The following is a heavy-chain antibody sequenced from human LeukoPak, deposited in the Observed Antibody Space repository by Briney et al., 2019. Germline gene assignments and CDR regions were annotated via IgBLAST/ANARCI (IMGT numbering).Heavy chain of an antibody. V-gene: IGHV4-39*07. Sequence: SETLSLTCTVSGGSISSSSYYWGWIRQPPGKGLEWIGSIYYSGTTYYNPSLKSRVTISVDTSKNQFSLKLSSVTAADTAVYYCARGWDEADYWGQGTLVTVSS. CDR1: GGSISSSSYY. J-gene: IGHJ4*02. CDR3: ARGWDEADY. D-gene: IGHD1-26*01. CDR2: IYYSGTT.